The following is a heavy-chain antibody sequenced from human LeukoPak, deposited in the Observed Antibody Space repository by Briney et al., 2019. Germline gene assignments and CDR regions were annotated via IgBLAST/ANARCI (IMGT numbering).Heavy chain of an antibody. CDR3: ARDLNY. V-gene: IGHV3-74*01. CDR2: ILGDGSST. Sequence: GGSLRLSCLASGFTFSSYWMHWVRQAPGKGLVWVSRILGDGSSTSYADSVKGRLTISRDNAKNTLYLQMNSLRAEDTAVYYCARDLNYWGQGTLVTVSS. J-gene: IGHJ4*02. CDR1: GFTFSSYW.